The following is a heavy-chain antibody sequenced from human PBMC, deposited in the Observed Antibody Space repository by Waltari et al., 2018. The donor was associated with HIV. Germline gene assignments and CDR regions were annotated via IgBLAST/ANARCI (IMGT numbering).Heavy chain of an antibody. V-gene: IGHV4-61*02. Sequence: QVQLQESGPGLVKPSQTLSLTCTVSGGSISSGSYYWSWIRQPAGKGLEWIGRIYTGGSTNYNPSLKSRVTISVDTSKNQFSLKLSSVTAADTAVYYCATRHRTTAFDYWGQGTLVTVSS. D-gene: IGHD4-17*01. J-gene: IGHJ4*02. CDR1: GGSISSGSYY. CDR3: ATRHRTTAFDY. CDR2: IYTGGST.